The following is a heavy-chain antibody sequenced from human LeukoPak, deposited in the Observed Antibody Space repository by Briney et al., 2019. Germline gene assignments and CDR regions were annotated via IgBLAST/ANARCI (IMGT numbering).Heavy chain of an antibody. CDR2: IYPGDSDT. V-gene: IGHV5-51*01. CDR3: ARVERDLRFLGWFLFDY. CDR1: GYSFTSYW. Sequence: PGESLKISCKGSGYSFTSYWIGWVRQMPGKGLEWMGIIYPGDSDTRYSPSFKGQVTISADKSISTAYLQWSSLKASDTAMYYCARVERDLRFLGWFLFDYWGQGTLVTVSS. D-gene: IGHD3-3*01. J-gene: IGHJ4*02.